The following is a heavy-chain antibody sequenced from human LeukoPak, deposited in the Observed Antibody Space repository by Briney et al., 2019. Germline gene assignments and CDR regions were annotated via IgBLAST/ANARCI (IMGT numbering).Heavy chain of an antibody. Sequence: GGSLRLSCAASGFTFSSYWMSWVRQAPGKGLEWVANIKKDGREKYYVDSVKGRFTLYRDNAKNSLYLQMNSLRADDTAVYYCARAAGIAVGATGKLVWFDTWGQGTLVTLSS. V-gene: IGHV3-7*01. D-gene: IGHD6-19*01. CDR3: ARAAGIAVGATGKLVWFDT. J-gene: IGHJ5*02. CDR1: GFTFSSYW. CDR2: IKKDGREK.